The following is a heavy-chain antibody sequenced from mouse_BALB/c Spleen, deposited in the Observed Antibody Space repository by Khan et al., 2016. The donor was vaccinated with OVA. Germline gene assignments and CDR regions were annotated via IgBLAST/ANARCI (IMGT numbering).Heavy chain of an antibody. D-gene: IGHD1-1*02. CDR1: GYSFTRDYA. CDR2: ITNSGST. J-gene: IGHJ4*01. CDR3: ASVLVLYYAMDY. V-gene: IGHV3-2*02. Sequence: EVQLQESGPGLVKPSQSLSLTCTVTGYSFTRDYAWNWIRQFPGNKLEGMGYITNSGSTNYNASLKSRISITRETSKNKFFLQLNSVTTEDTATYYCASVLVLYYAMDYWGHGTSVTVSS.